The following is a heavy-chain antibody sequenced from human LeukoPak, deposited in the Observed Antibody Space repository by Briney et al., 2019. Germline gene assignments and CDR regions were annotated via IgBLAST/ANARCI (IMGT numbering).Heavy chain of an antibody. Sequence: GGSLRLSCAASGFTVSSNYMSWVRLAPGKGLEWISVIYSGGSTYYADSVKGRFTISRDNTKNTLYLQMNSLRAEDTAVYYCARNRAFDIWGQGTMVTVSS. V-gene: IGHV3-66*01. CDR1: GFTVSSNY. J-gene: IGHJ3*02. CDR2: IYSGGST. CDR3: ARNRAFDI.